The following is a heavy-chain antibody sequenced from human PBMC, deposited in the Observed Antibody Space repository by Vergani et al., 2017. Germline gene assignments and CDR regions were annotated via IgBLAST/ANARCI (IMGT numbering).Heavy chain of an antibody. Sequence: QVQLVQSGAEVKKPGASVKVSCKASGYTFTSYYMHWVRQAPGQGLEWMGIINPSGGSTSYAQKFQGRVTMTRDTSTSTVYMELSSLRSEDTAVYYCASPSEGSYRLGPFDYWGQGTLVTVSS. J-gene: IGHJ4*02. V-gene: IGHV1-46*01. CDR1: GYTFTSYY. CDR3: ASPSEGSYRLGPFDY. CDR2: INPSGGST. D-gene: IGHD1-26*01.